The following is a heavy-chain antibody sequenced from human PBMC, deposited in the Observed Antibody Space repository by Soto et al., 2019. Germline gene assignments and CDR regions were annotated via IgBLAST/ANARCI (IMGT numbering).Heavy chain of an antibody. CDR1: GFTFSSYG. V-gene: IGHV3-23*01. CDR3: AKDRRAGGNYGFYADF. Sequence: EMQLLESGGGLVQPGGSLRLSCAVSGFTFSSYGMTWVRQAPGKGLEWISFSSATGSGTYYADSVKGRFTISRVNSKNTLYLQMTSLRADDTAGYYCAKDRRAGGNYGFYADFWGQGALVIVSS. D-gene: IGHD1-7*01. J-gene: IGHJ4*02. CDR2: SSATGSGT.